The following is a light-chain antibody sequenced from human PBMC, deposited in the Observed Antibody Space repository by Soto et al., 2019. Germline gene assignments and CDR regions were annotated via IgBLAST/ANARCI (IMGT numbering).Light chain of an antibody. CDR1: SIDVGGYNY. CDR3: SSYTSSSTLYV. CDR2: DVA. J-gene: IGLJ1*01. V-gene: IGLV2-14*03. Sequence: QSVLTQPASVSGSSGQSIALSCTGASIDVGGYNYVSWYQQHPGKAPKRMIYDVASRPSGASDRFSGSKSGNTASLTISGLQAEDEADYYCSSYTSSSTLYVFGTGTKVTVL.